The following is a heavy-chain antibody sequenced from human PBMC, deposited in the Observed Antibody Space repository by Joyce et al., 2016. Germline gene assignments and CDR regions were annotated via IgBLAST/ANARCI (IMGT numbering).Heavy chain of an antibody. D-gene: IGHD6-13*01. CDR2: IFYTGST. Sequence: QVQLRESGPGLVKPSETLSLTCTVSGDSIGTYYWNWIRQPPGKGLVWIGYIFYTGSTNYNPSLKSRVTMSVDMSKNQFSLNLNSVTAADTAVYYCARVGSSWSFGYWGQGTLVTVSS. V-gene: IGHV4-59*01. CDR1: GDSIGTYY. CDR3: ARVGSSWSFGY. J-gene: IGHJ4*02.